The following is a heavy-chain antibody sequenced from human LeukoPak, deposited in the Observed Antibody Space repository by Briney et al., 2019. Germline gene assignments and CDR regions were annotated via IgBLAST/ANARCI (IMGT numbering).Heavy chain of an antibody. Sequence: PGGSLRLSCAASGFTFSSYAMSWVRQAPGNGLEWVSAISGSGGSTYYADSVKGRFTISRDNSKNTLYLQMNSLRAEDTAVYYCATTYYYDSSGSANRNAFDIWGQGTMVTVSS. V-gene: IGHV3-23*01. J-gene: IGHJ3*02. CDR3: ATTYYYDSSGSANRNAFDI. CDR2: ISGSGGST. D-gene: IGHD3-22*01. CDR1: GFTFSSYA.